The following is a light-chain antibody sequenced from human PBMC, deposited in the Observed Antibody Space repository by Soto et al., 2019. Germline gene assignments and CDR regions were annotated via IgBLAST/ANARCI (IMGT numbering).Light chain of an antibody. CDR3: SSYAGSNNLGV. CDR2: RVT. J-gene: IGLJ2*01. CDR1: SSDFGGYNY. V-gene: IGLV2-8*01. Sequence: QSALTQPPSASGSPGQSVTISCTGTSSDFGGYNYVSWYQQHPGKAPKLIIYRVTKRPSGVPDRFSGSKSGNTASLTVSGLQAEDEADYYCSSYAGSNNLGVFGGGTKLTVL.